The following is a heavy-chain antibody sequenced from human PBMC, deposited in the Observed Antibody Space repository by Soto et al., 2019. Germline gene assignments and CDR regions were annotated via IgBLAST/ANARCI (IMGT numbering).Heavy chain of an antibody. CDR3: ARDLDIVVVVAAIRPYYYYGMDV. Sequence: ASVKVSCKASGYTFTGYYMHWVRQAPGQGLGWMGWINPNSGGTNYAQKFQGRVTMTRDTSISTAYMELSRLRSDDTAVYYCARDLDIVVVVAAIRPYYYYGMDVWGQGTTVTVSS. V-gene: IGHV1-2*02. CDR1: GYTFTGYY. D-gene: IGHD2-15*01. J-gene: IGHJ6*02. CDR2: INPNSGGT.